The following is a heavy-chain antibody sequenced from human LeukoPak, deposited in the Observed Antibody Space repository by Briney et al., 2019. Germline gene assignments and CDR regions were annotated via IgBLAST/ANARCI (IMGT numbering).Heavy chain of an antibody. CDR1: GFTFSSYA. J-gene: IGHJ5*02. CDR2: ISYDGSNK. CDR3: AREIGSRRLVVQPTQFDP. V-gene: IGHV3-30-3*01. D-gene: IGHD2-15*01. Sequence: GRSLRLSCAASGFTFSSYAMHWVRQAPGKGLEWVAVISYDGSNKYYADSVKGRFTISRDNSKNTLYLQMNSLRAEDTAVYYCAREIGSRRLVVQPTQFDPWGQGTLVTVSS.